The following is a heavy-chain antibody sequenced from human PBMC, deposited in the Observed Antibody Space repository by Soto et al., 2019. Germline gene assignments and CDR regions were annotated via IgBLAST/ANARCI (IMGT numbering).Heavy chain of an antibody. CDR2: IYYSGST. D-gene: IGHD2-8*01. Sequence: TLSLTCTVSGGSISSGDYYWSWIRQPPGKGLEWIGYIYYSGSTYYNPSLKSRVTISVDTSNNQLSLQLNSVTPDDTAVYYCARLIGNSWLDSWGQGTLVTVSS. CDR1: GGSISSGDYY. CDR3: ARLIGNSWLDS. V-gene: IGHV4-30-4*01. J-gene: IGHJ5*01.